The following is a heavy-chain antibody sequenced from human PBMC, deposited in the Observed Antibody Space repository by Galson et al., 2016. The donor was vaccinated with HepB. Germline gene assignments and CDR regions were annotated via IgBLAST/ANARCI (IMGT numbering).Heavy chain of an antibody. D-gene: IGHD2/OR15-2a*01. CDR2: ISYSGST. CDR1: GVSISSGSSY. CDR3: ARDGAPEYCSDSTCVGGGYGWFDP. V-gene: IGHV4-31*11. J-gene: IGHJ5*02. Sequence: TLSLTCAVSGVSISSGSSYWSWIRQHPGKGLEWIGYISYSGSTYYNPSLKSRPIISVDTSKNQFSLKLKSLTAADTAVYFCARDGAPEYCSDSTCVGGGYGWFDPWGQGTRVTVSS.